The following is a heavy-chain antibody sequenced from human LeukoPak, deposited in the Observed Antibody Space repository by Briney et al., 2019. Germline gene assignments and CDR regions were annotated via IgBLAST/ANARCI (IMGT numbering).Heavy chain of an antibody. CDR3: AKDEDTAMAVDFDY. CDR1: GFTFSRYA. V-gene: IGHV3-23*01. D-gene: IGHD5-18*01. CDR2: ITDSGGST. Sequence: GSLRLSCAASGFTFSRYAMHWVRQAPGKGLEWVSGITDSGGSTYYADSVKGRFTISRDNSKNTLYLQMNSLRAEDTAVYYCAKDEDTAMAVDFDYWGQGTLVTVSS. J-gene: IGHJ4*02.